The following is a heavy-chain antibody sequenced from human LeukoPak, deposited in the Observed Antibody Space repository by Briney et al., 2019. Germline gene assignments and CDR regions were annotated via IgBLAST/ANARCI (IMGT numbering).Heavy chain of an antibody. Sequence: PSGTLSLTCAVSGGSISSNNWWSWVRQPPGKGLEWIGSIYYSGSSYYNPSLKSRVTISVDTSKNQFSLKLSSVTAADTAVYYCARRITIFGVVPRRWFDPWGQGTLVTVSS. CDR1: GGSISSNNW. CDR3: ARRITIFGVVPRRWFDP. J-gene: IGHJ5*02. V-gene: IGHV4-4*02. D-gene: IGHD3-3*01. CDR2: IYYSGSS.